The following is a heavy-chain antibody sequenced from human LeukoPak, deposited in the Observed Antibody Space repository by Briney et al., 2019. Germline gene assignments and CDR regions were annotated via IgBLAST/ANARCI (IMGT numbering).Heavy chain of an antibody. V-gene: IGHV3-23*01. CDR1: GFTFSSYA. D-gene: IGHD6-19*01. Sequence: GGSLRLSCAASGFTFSSYAMSWVRQAPGKGLEWVPAISGSGGSTYYADSVKGRFTISRDNSKNTLYLQMNSLRAEDTAVYYCAKDQGGYSSGTFDYWGQGTLVTVSS. CDR2: ISGSGGST. CDR3: AKDQGGYSSGTFDY. J-gene: IGHJ4*02.